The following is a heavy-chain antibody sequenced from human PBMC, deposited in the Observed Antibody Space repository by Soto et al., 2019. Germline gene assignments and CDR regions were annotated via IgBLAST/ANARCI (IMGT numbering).Heavy chain of an antibody. CDR2: INTDGSVA. Sequence: EVQLVESGGGLVQPGETLRLSCAASGLTFRSYWMHWVRQAPGKGLVWVSRINTDGSVAMYVESVNGRLTISRDNAKYNLYLHMNSLRAVDTSVYHCVRHMTLWSPDSWGQGTLATVSS. CDR3: VRHMTLWSPDS. D-gene: IGHD2-21*01. V-gene: IGHV3-74*03. J-gene: IGHJ4*02. CDR1: GLTFRSYW.